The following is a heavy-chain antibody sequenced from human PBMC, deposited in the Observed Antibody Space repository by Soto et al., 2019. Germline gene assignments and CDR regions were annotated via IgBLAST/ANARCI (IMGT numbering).Heavy chain of an antibody. D-gene: IGHD3-3*01. CDR3: AKFGRGYYPGLYFEF. V-gene: IGHV3-7*01. J-gene: IGHJ4*02. Sequence: EVQLVESGGALVQRGGSLRLSCAASGFTFGDYWMSWVRQAPGKGLEWVAHIKKDGSEKYYVDSVKGRFTVSRYNAEKSRFLAMNSLRAEEMPVSYCAKFGRGYYPGLYFEFWGQGTLVTVSS. CDR1: GFTFGDYW. CDR2: IKKDGSEK.